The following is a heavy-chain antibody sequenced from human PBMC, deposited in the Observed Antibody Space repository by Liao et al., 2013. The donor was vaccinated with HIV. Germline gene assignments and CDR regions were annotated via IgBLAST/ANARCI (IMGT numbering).Heavy chain of an antibody. Sequence: QVQLQESGSGLMKPSETLSLTCTVSGGSITSNYWSWIRQPPGKGLEWIGCIYDSGSTNYNPSLKSRVTISLDTSKNQFSLRLTSLTAADAAVYYCARVPPSAYYFYMDVWGKGTTVTVSS. V-gene: IGHV4-59*01. CDR1: GGSITSNY. CDR2: IYDSGST. J-gene: IGHJ6*03. CDR3: ARVPPSAYYFYMDV.